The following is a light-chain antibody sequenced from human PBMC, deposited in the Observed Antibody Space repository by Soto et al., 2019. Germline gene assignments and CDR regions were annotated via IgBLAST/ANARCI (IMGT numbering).Light chain of an antibody. CDR2: GVS. CDR3: QVYGSSSKT. V-gene: IGKV3-20*01. J-gene: IGKJ1*01. CDR1: QSVGLS. Sequence: EVVLTQSPATLSLSPGGRATLSCRASQSVGLSLAWYQQKPGQAPRLLIYGVSTGATGIPDRFSGSGSGTDFTLTISRLEPEDFAVYFCQVYGSSSKTFGQGTKVDIK.